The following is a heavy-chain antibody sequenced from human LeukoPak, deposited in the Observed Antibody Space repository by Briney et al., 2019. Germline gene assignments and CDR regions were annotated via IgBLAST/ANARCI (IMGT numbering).Heavy chain of an antibody. CDR3: ARDLEGITMIGGY. J-gene: IGHJ4*02. Sequence: ASVKVSCKVSGYTFTSYYMHWVRRAPGQGLEWMGIINPSGGSTSYAQKFQGRVTMTRDTSTSTVYMELSSLRSEDTAVYYCARDLEGITMIGGYWGQGTLVTVSS. V-gene: IGHV1-46*01. CDR2: INPSGGST. D-gene: IGHD3-22*01. CDR1: GYTFTSYY.